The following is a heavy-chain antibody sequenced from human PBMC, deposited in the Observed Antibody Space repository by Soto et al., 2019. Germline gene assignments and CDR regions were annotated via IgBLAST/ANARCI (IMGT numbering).Heavy chain of an antibody. D-gene: IGHD4-17*01. J-gene: IGHJ4*02. Sequence: GGSLRLSCAASGFTFSSYWMSWVRQAPGKGLEWVANIKQDGSEKYYVDSVKGRFTISRDNAKNSLYLQMNSLRAEDTAVYYCATVSYTTVTYFDYWGQGTLVTVSS. V-gene: IGHV3-7*01. CDR3: ATVSYTTVTYFDY. CDR1: GFTFSSYW. CDR2: IKQDGSEK.